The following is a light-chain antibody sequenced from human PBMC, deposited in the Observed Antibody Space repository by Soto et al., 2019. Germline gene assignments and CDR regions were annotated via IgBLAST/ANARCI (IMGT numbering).Light chain of an antibody. J-gene: IGKJ2*01. Sequence: EIVMTQSPATLSVSPGERATLSCRASQSVGSGLSWYQQKPDQAPRLLIYGASTRATGIPARSSGSGSGTEFTLTISSLQSEDYAVYYCQQYNNWPPYTFGQGTKVEIK. V-gene: IGKV3-15*01. CDR1: QSVGSG. CDR3: QQYNNWPPYT. CDR2: GAS.